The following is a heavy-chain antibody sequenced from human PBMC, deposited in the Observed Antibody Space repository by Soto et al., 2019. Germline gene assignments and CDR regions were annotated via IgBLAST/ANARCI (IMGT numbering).Heavy chain of an antibody. J-gene: IGHJ1*01. V-gene: IGHV4-59*01. CDR3: ARAPIVLPRSHFTS. CDR2: ISSSGNT. Sequence: SATLSLTCTVSDGSISNFYWHCIRQPPGKGLEWIVYISSSGNTNYNPSLKSLVSISVDTATNQFYLNLPSVTAADTAVYYCARAPIVLPRSHFTSWGQGTPVIVSS. D-gene: IGHD3-16*02. CDR1: DGSISNFY.